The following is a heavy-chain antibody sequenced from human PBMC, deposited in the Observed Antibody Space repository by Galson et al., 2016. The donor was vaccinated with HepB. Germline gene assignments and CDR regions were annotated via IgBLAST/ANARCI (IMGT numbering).Heavy chain of an antibody. CDR1: GFTLSSYA. CDR2: ISYDGSNK. Sequence: SLRLSCAASGFTLSSYAMHWVRQAPGKGLEWVAVISYDGSNKYYADSVKGRFTISRDNSKNTLYLQMNSLRTEDTAVYCCARTLYDYVWGSYRYPQDYWGQGTLVTVSS. D-gene: IGHD3-16*02. V-gene: IGHV3-30-3*01. J-gene: IGHJ4*02. CDR3: ARTLYDYVWGSYRYPQDY.